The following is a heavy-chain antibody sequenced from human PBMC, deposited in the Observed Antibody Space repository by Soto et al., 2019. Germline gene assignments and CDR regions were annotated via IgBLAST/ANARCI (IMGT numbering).Heavy chain of an antibody. J-gene: IGHJ6*02. D-gene: IGHD1-1*01. Sequence: QVQLVQSGAVVKKPGASVKVSCKASGYTFASYDINWVRQATGQGLEWMGWMNPNSGNTGYAQKFRGRVTMTRNTSISTAYMELSSLRSEDTAVYYCARERTGTTSMDVWGQGTTVTVSS. CDR2: MNPNSGNT. CDR1: GYTFASYD. CDR3: ARERTGTTSMDV. V-gene: IGHV1-8*01.